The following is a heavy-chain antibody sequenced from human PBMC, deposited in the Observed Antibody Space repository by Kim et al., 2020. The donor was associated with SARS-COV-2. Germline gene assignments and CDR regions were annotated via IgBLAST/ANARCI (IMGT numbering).Heavy chain of an antibody. J-gene: IGHJ6*02. D-gene: IGHD5-18*01. CDR3: AAAMSSTYYYGMDV. V-gene: IGHV4-61*02. CDR2: IYTSGST. Sequence: SETLSLTCTVSGGSISSGSYYWSWIRQPAEKGLEWIGRIYTSGSTNYNPSLKSRVTISVDTSKNQFSLKLSSVTAADTAVYYCAAAMSSTYYYGMDVWGQGTTVTVSS. CDR1: GGSISSGSYY.